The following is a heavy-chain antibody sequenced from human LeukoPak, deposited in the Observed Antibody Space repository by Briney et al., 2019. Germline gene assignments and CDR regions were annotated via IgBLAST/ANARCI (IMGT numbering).Heavy chain of an antibody. CDR3: ARDSSGWYDH. CDR2: ISSSSSYI. V-gene: IGHV3-21*01. CDR1: GFTFSSYS. J-gene: IGHJ5*02. Sequence: PGGFLRLSCAASGFTFSSYSMNWVRQAPGKGLEWVSSISSSSSYIYYADSVKGRFTISRDNAKNSLYLQMNSLRAEDTAVYYCARDSSGWYDHWGQGTLVTVSS. D-gene: IGHD6-19*01.